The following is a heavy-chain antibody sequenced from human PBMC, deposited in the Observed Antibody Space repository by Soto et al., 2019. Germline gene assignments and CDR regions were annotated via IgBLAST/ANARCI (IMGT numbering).Heavy chain of an antibody. J-gene: IGHJ6*02. D-gene: IGHD3-16*02. Sequence: EVQLVESGGGLVKPGGSLRLSCAASGFTFSSYSMNWVRQAPGKGLEWVSSISSSSSYIYYADSVKGRFTISRDNAKNSQYLQMNSLRAEDTAVYYCARLPYYDYVWWSYPPYYYYYGMDVWGQGTTVTVSS. V-gene: IGHV3-21*01. CDR2: ISSSSSYI. CDR1: GFTFSSYS. CDR3: ARLPYYDYVWWSYPPYYYYYGMDV.